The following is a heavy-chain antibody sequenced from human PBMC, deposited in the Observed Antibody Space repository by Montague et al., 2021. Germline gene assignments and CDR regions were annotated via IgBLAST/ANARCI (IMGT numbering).Heavy chain of an antibody. CDR3: ARDYYGSGRGKDYFDY. V-gene: IGHV3-21*01. CDR2: ISSSSSYI. D-gene: IGHD3-10*01. Sequence: SLRLSCAASGFTFRSYSMNWVRQAPGKGLEWASSISSSSSYIYYTDSVKGRFTIFRDNAKNSLYLQMNSLRAEDTAVYYCARDYYGSGRGKDYFDYWGQGTLVTVSS. J-gene: IGHJ4*02. CDR1: GFTFRSYS.